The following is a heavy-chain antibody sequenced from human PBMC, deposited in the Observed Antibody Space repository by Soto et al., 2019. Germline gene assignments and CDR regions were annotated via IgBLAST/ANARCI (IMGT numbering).Heavy chain of an antibody. CDR1: GFTFSSYA. CDR3: AKDLGSSWSYWNFDL. V-gene: IGHV3-23*01. J-gene: IGHJ2*01. CDR2: ISGSGGST. D-gene: IGHD6-13*01. Sequence: EVQLLESGGGLVQPGGSLRLSCAASGFTFSSYAMSWVRQAPGKGLEWVSAISGSGGSTYYADSVKGRFTISRDNSKTTLYLQMNSLRSEDTAVYRYAKDLGSSWSYWNFDLWGRGTLVTVYS.